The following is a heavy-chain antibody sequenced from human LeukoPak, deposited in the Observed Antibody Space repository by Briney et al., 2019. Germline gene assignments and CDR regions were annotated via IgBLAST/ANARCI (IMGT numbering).Heavy chain of an antibody. CDR2: INSDGSST. CDR1: GFTFSRYW. Sequence: GGSLRLSCAASGFTFSRYWMHWVRQAPGKGLVWVSLINSDGSSTNYADSVKGRFTIARDNAKNTVYLQMNSLRAEDTAVYYCARTNSGGFDPWGQGTLVTVSS. D-gene: IGHD2-21*01. V-gene: IGHV3-74*01. J-gene: IGHJ5*02. CDR3: ARTNSGGFDP.